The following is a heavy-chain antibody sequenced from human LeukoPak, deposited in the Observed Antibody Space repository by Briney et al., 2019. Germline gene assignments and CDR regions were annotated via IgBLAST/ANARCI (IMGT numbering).Heavy chain of an antibody. CDR2: ISSSSSTI. V-gene: IGHV3-48*01. D-gene: IGHD1-26*01. CDR1: GFTFSSYS. J-gene: IGHJ4*02. Sequence: GGSLGLSCAASGFTFSSYSMNWVRQAPGKGLEWVSYISSSSSTIYYADSVKGRFTISRDNAKNSLYLQMNSLRAEDTAVNYCARVWNGWELRHMISDYWGQGTLVTVSS. CDR3: ARVWNGWELRHMISDY.